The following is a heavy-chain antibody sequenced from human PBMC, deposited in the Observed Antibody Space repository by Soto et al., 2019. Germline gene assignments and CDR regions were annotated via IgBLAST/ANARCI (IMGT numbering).Heavy chain of an antibody. J-gene: IGHJ6*02. CDR1: GFTVSSNY. Sequence: EVQLVETGGGLIQPGGSLRLSCAASGFTVSSNYMSWVRQAPGKGLEWVSVIYSGGSTYYADSVKGRFTISRDNSKHTLYLQMNSLRAEDTAVYYCATGTIRHYDFWSGENYYGMDVWGQGTTVTVSS. V-gene: IGHV3-53*02. CDR2: IYSGGST. CDR3: ATGTIRHYDFWSGENYYGMDV. D-gene: IGHD3-3*01.